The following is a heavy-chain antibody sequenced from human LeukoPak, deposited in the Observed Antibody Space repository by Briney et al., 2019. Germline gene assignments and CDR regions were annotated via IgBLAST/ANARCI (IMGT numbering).Heavy chain of an antibody. Sequence: GGPVTLFCAPSGFLYSSYRKLGPRQATGRGREGVAVVSYDRYHKYSADAVNGLITVSRDNSKNTLYLQMSSLRAEAAAVYYCAKHRVVVAAYFHYWGQGTLVTVSS. CDR3: AKHRVVVAAYFHY. CDR2: VSYDRYHK. CDR1: GFLYSSYR. V-gene: IGHV3-30*18. D-gene: IGHD2-15*01. J-gene: IGHJ4*02.